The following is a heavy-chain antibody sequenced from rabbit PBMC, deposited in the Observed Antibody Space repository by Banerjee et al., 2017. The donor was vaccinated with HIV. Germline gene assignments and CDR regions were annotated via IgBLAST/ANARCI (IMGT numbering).Heavy chain of an antibody. CDR3: ARDLAGVIGWNFNL. V-gene: IGHV1S47*01. Sequence: QEQLVESGGGLVQPEGSLTLTCKASGFDFSSNAMCWVRQAPGKGPEWIACIYNSDGSTYYASWVNGRFTISRSTSLNTVTLQMTSLTAADTATYFCARDLAGVIGWNFNLWG. CDR1: GFDFSSNA. CDR2: IYNSDGST. D-gene: IGHD4-1*01. J-gene: IGHJ4*01.